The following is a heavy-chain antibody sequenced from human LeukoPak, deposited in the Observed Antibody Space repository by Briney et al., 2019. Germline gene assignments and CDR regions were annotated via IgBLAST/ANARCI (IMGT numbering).Heavy chain of an antibody. Sequence: SETLSLTCAVSGGSISSGGYSWSWIRQPPGKGLEWIGYIYHSGSTYYNPSLKSRVTIAVDRSKNQFSLKLSSVTAADTAVYYCARRDLRFDYWGQGTLVTVSS. V-gene: IGHV4-30-2*01. D-gene: IGHD5-12*01. J-gene: IGHJ4*02. CDR2: IYHSGST. CDR3: ARRDLRFDY. CDR1: GGSISSGGYS.